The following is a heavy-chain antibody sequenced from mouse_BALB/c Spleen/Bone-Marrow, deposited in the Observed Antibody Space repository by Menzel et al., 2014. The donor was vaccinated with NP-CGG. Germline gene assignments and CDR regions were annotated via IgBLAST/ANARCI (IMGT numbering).Heavy chain of an antibody. CDR1: GFNIKDYY. V-gene: IGHV14-1*02. CDR3: ARWDSSGYVGFAY. D-gene: IGHD3-2*01. CDR2: IDPENGNT. Sequence: VQLQQSGAELVRPGALVKLSCKAPGFNIKDYYMHWVKQRPEQGLEWIGWIDPENGNTIYDPKFQGKASIAPDTSSNTAYLQLSSLTSEDTAVYYCARWDSSGYVGFAYWGQGTLVTVSA. J-gene: IGHJ3*01.